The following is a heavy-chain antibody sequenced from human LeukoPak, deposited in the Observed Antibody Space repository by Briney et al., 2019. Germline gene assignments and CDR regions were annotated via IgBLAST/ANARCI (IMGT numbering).Heavy chain of an antibody. CDR1: GGSISSYY. V-gene: IGHV4-59*01. CDR2: IYYSGST. D-gene: IGHD4-11*01. CDR3: ARGLQYNWFDP. J-gene: IGHJ5*02. Sequence: PSETLCLTCTVSGGSISSYYWSWIRQPPGKGLEWIGHIYYSGSTNYNPSLKSRVTISVDTSKNQFSLKLSSVTAADTAVYYCARGLQYNWFDPWGQGTLVTVSS.